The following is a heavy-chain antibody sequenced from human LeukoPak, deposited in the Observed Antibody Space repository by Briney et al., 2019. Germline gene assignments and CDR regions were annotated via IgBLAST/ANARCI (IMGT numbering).Heavy chain of an antibody. Sequence: ASVKVSRKASGYTFTSYDINWVRQATAQGLERIGWMNPNSGNTGYAQKFQGRVTMTRNTSISTAYMELSSLRSEDTAVYYCARATTTGGLWFGELFVYYYYYYMDVWGKGTTVTVSS. V-gene: IGHV1-8*01. CDR3: ARATTTGGLWFGELFVYYYYYYMDV. D-gene: IGHD3-10*01. CDR1: GYTFTSYD. J-gene: IGHJ6*03. CDR2: MNPNSGNT.